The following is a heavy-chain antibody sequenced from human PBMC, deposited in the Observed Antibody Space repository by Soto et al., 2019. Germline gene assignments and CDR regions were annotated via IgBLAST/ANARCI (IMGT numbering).Heavy chain of an antibody. D-gene: IGHD3-16*02. Sequence: EVQLVESGGGLVQPGRSLRLSCAASGFTFDDYAMHWVRQAPGKGLEWVSGISWNSGSIGYSDSVKGRFTISRDNAKNSLSLQMNSLRAEDTALYYCAKDYTFGGVIGQNWFDPWGQGTLVTVSS. J-gene: IGHJ5*02. CDR1: GFTFDDYA. CDR2: ISWNSGSI. V-gene: IGHV3-9*01. CDR3: AKDYTFGGVIGQNWFDP.